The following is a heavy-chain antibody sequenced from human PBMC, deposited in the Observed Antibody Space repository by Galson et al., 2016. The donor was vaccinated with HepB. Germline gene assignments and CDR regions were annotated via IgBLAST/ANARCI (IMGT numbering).Heavy chain of an antibody. Sequence: SLRLSCAASGFTFSSYWMTWIRQAPGKGLECVANIYPDGSGKYYVDSVKGRFTIARDNSKNSLYKQMNGLRAEDTAVYFWSKNLITLVRGDTYYYYYGMDVWGQGTTVTVSS. CDR1: GFTFSSYW. CDR2: IYPDGSGK. D-gene: IGHD3-10*01. CDR3: SKNLITLVRGDTYYYYYGMDV. J-gene: IGHJ6*02. V-gene: IGHV3-7*01.